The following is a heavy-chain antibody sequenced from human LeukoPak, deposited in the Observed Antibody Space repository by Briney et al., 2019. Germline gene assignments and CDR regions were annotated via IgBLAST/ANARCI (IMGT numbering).Heavy chain of an antibody. Sequence: GGSLRLSCAVSGFTFSSYAMSWVRQAPGKGLEWVSAISGSGGSTYYADSVKGRFTISRDNSKNTLYLQMNSLRAEDTAVYYCAKVFSGWYRGQYYFDYWGQGTLVTVSS. J-gene: IGHJ4*02. CDR1: GFTFSSYA. V-gene: IGHV3-23*01. D-gene: IGHD6-19*01. CDR3: AKVFSGWYRGQYYFDY. CDR2: ISGSGGST.